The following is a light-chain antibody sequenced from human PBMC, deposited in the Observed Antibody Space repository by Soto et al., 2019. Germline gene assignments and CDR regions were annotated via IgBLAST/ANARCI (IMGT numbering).Light chain of an antibody. J-gene: IGKJ1*01. V-gene: IGKV3D-7*01. CDR2: GAS. CDR3: QQDYNLRRT. CDR1: QSVSSSY. Sequence: PGERVTLSCRASQSVSSSYLTWYQQKPGQAPRLLIYGASTRATSIPARFSGSGSGTDFTLTISSLQPEDFAVYYCQQDYNLRRTSGQGTKVEIK.